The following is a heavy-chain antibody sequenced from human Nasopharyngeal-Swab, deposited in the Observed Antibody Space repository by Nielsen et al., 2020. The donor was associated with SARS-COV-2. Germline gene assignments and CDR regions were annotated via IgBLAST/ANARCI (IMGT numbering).Heavy chain of an antibody. CDR3: ARDTVYYGSRRFLPGF. J-gene: IGHJ4*02. Sequence: GGSLRLSCAASGFKFDENTMHWVRHTPEKGLQWVSLTRGDDGTYYADSVKGRFTVSRDNSKSTLYLQMDSLRAEDTAVYYCARDTVYYGSRRFLPGFGGQGTLVTVSS. V-gene: IGHV3-43*01. CDR2: TRGDDGT. CDR1: GFKFDENT. D-gene: IGHD3-22*01.